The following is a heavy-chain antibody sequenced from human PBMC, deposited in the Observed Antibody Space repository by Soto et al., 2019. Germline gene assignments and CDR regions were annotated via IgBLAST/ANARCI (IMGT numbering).Heavy chain of an antibody. CDR3: ARGQKRLRYFDWLAY. J-gene: IGHJ4*02. CDR1: GGSISSGDYY. V-gene: IGHV4-61*08. Sequence: SETLSLTCTVSGGSISSGDYYWSWIRQPPGKGLEWIGYIYYSGSTNYNPSLKSRVTISADTSKNQFSLKLSSVTAADTAVYYCARGQKRLRYFDWLAYWGQGTLVTVSS. CDR2: IYYSGST. D-gene: IGHD3-9*01.